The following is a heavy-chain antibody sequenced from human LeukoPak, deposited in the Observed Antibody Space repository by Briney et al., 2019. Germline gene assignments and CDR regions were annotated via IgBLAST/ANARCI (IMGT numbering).Heavy chain of an antibody. D-gene: IGHD3-22*01. V-gene: IGHV3-43D*04. CDR3: VEESESGGYRYFRH. CDR1: GFTFKHYA. J-gene: IGHJ1*01. CDR2: ISWDGGNT. Sequence: PGGSLRRSCAAYGFTFKHYAMHWVRQAPGKGLEWVCLISWDGGNTNYADSVKGRFTISRDNSKNSLYLQMHSLRAEDTARYYCVEESESGGYRYFRHWGQGTLVTVSS.